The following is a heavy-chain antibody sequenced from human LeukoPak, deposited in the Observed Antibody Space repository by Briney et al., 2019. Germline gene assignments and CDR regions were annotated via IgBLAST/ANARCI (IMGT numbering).Heavy chain of an antibody. J-gene: IGHJ6*02. CDR3: ATLLGYSSGWSPYYYYGMDV. D-gene: IGHD6-19*01. CDR1: GYTFTGYY. Sequence: GASVKVSCTASGYTFTGYYMHWVRQAPGQGLEWMGRINPNSGGTNYAQKFQGRVTMTRDTSISTAYMELSRLRSDDTAVYYCATLLGYSSGWSPYYYYGMDVWGQGTTVTVSS. V-gene: IGHV1-2*06. CDR2: INPNSGGT.